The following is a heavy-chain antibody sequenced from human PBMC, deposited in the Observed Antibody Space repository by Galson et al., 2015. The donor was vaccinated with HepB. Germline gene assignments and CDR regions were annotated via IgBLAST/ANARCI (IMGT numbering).Heavy chain of an antibody. V-gene: IGHV3-72*01. CDR2: SRNKAKGYST. CDR3: ARSEVTMVVTDFDS. J-gene: IGHJ4*02. Sequence: SLRLSCAVSGFSFSDHYMDWVRQAPGKGLEWVGRSRNKAKGYSTAYAASVKGRFTVSRDDSKNSVFLQTNSLRSEDTAVYYCARSEVTMVVTDFDSWGQGTLVTVAS. D-gene: IGHD4/OR15-4a*01. CDR1: GFSFSDHY.